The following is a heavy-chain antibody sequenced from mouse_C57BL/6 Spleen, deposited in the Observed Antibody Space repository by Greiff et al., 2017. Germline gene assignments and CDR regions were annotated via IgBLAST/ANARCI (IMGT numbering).Heavy chain of an antibody. V-gene: IGHV14-1*01. CDR1: GFNIKDYY. J-gene: IGHJ2*01. CDR3: TFYDGYSYYCDY. D-gene: IGHD2-3*01. CDR2: IDPEDGGT. Sequence: EVQLQQSGAELVRPGASVKLSCTASGFNIKDYYMHWVKQRPEQGLEWIGRIDPEDGGTEYAPKFQGKATMTADTSSNTAYLQLSSLTSEDTAVYYCTFYDGYSYYCDYWGQGTTLTVSS.